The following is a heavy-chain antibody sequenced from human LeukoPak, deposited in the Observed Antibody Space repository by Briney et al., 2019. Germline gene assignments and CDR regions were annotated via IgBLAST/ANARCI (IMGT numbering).Heavy chain of an antibody. V-gene: IGHV1-18*01. CDR3: ARDPELRLFDY. CDR2: ISTYNGNT. Sequence: ASVRVSCKASVYTFTTYSISWVRQAPGQGLEWMGWISTYNGNTKYPQKLQDRVIMTTDTSTSTAYMELRSLTSDDTAVYYCARDPELRLFDYWGQGTLVTVSS. D-gene: IGHD1-26*01. J-gene: IGHJ4*02. CDR1: VYTFTTYS.